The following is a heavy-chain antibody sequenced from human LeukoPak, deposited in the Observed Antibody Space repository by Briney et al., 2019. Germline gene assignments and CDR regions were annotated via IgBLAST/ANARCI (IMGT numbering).Heavy chain of an antibody. V-gene: IGHV5-51*01. CDR2: IYPGDSDT. Sequence: LGESLKISCKGSGYSFSSYWIGWVRQMPGKGLEWMGIIYPGDSDTRYSPSFQGQVTISADKSISTAYLQWSSPKGSDTAMYYCARHYYASGSYYNDYWGQGTLVTVSS. CDR3: ARHYYASGSYYNDY. J-gene: IGHJ4*02. CDR1: GYSFSSYW. D-gene: IGHD3-10*01.